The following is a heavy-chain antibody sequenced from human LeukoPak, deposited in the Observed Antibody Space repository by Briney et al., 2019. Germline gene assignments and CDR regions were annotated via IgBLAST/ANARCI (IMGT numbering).Heavy chain of an antibody. J-gene: IGHJ4*02. Sequence: SETLSLTCAGYGGSFSGYYWRWIRQPPGKGLEWIGEINHSGSTNYNPSLKSRVTISVDTSKNQFSLKLSSVTAADTAVYYCARVLSWGILTGYHDYYFDYWGQGTLVTVSS. CDR2: INHSGST. CDR3: ARVLSWGILTGYHDYYFDY. CDR1: GGSFSGYY. V-gene: IGHV4-34*01. D-gene: IGHD3-9*01.